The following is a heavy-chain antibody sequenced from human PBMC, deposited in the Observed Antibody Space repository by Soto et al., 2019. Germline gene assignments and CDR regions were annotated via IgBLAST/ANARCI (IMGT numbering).Heavy chain of an antibody. J-gene: IGHJ6*02. CDR1: GSGFIRSG. CDR3: SADRPDIGFGWWV. Sequence: SVKVSCKASGSGFIRSGIQWVRQAHGQRLEWIGWIVVASGQTNYAQNFRGRVAITRDTSTATAYIELTGLTSEDTAVYFCSADRPDIGFGWWVWGQGTTVTVSS. V-gene: IGHV1-58*02. CDR2: IVVASGQT. D-gene: IGHD2-15*01.